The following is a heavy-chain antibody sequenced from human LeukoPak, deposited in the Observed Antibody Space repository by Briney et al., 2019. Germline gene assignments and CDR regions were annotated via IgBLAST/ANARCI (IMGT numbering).Heavy chain of an antibody. CDR3: ARVGTGNDAFDI. CDR2: INPNSGGT. CDR1: GGTFSSYA. J-gene: IGHJ3*02. D-gene: IGHD7-27*01. V-gene: IGHV1-2*04. Sequence: ASVKVSCKASGGTFSSYAISWVRQAPGQGLEWMGWINPNSGGTNYAQKFQGWVTMTRDASISTAYMELSRLRSDDTAVYYCARVGTGNDAFDIWGQGTMVTVSS.